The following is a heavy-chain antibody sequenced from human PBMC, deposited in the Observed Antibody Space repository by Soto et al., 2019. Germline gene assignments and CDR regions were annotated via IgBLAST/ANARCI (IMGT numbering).Heavy chain of an antibody. D-gene: IGHD4-17*01. CDR3: SRGGDDYGDYTAFDI. CDR1: GDSVSSNSAA. V-gene: IGHV6-1*01. J-gene: IGHJ3*02. Sequence: SRTLSLTCAISGDSVSSNSAAWNWIRQSPSRGLEWLGRTYYRSKWYNDYAVSVKSRITINPDTSKNKFSLQLNAVTPEDRAVYYCSRGGDDYGDYTAFDIWGQGTMVTVSS. CDR2: TYYRSKWYN.